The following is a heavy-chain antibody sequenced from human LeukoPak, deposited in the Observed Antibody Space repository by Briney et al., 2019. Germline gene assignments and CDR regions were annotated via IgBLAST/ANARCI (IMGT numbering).Heavy chain of an antibody. Sequence: PGGSLRLSCVASGFNFKHAWMAWGRQVPGKGLEWVGRIKSKNDSETIDLAAPVRGRFTLSRDESKRMVFLEMNSLKTEDTVVYYCVGRPWNFDYWGQGTLVTVSS. D-gene: IGHD1-1*01. CDR3: VGRPWNFDY. CDR2: IKSKNDSETI. CDR1: GFNFKHAW. V-gene: IGHV3-15*01. J-gene: IGHJ4*02.